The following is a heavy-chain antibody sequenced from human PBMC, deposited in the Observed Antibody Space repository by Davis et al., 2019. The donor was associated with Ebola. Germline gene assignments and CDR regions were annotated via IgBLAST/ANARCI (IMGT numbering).Heavy chain of an antibody. Sequence: GESLKISCTASGFAFGDYAMSWVRQAPGKGLEWVGFIRSKVSGGTTEYAASVKGRFTISRDDSKSIAYLQMNSLKAEDAAVYYCAAILTGYYENGYWGQGSLVTVSS. CDR2: IRSKVSGGTT. CDR1: GFAFGDYA. CDR3: AAILTGYYENGY. J-gene: IGHJ4*02. D-gene: IGHD3-9*01. V-gene: IGHV3-49*04.